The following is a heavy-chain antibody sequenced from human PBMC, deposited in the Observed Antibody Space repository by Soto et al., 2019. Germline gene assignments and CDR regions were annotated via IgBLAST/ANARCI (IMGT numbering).Heavy chain of an antibody. D-gene: IGHD2-2*01. CDR2: IIPLFGIT. CDR3: ATFYGGDCTTTTCYGDFDH. V-gene: IGHV1-69*02. CDR1: GGIFNRYS. J-gene: IGHJ4*02. Sequence: QVQLVQSGAEVKKPGSSVKVSCKASGGIFNRYSVSWVRQAPGQGLEWMGRIIPLFGITNYAQKFQGRVMITADKSTNTAYMEVNGLRSEDTALYYCATFYGGDCTTTTCYGDFDHWGQGTLVTVTS.